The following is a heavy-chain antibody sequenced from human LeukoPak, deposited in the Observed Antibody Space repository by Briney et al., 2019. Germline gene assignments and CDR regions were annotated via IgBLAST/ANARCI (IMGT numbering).Heavy chain of an antibody. CDR2: IFHSGTT. V-gene: IGHV4-38-2*01. J-gene: IGHJ2*01. CDR1: GYSISGGYY. Sequence: SETLSPTCAVSGYSISGGYYWGWIRQPPGKGLEWIGSIFHSGTTYYNPSLKSRVTISVDTSKNQFSLKLSSVTAADTAVYYCARGGGTIKGYFDLWGRGTLVTVSS. D-gene: IGHD1-1*01. CDR3: ARGGGTIKGYFDL.